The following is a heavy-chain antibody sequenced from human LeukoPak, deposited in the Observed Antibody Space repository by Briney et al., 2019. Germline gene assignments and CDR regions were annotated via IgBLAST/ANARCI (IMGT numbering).Heavy chain of an antibody. Sequence: PGGSLRLSCAASGFTFSSYEMNWVRQAPGKGLEWVSHISYSGTTIHYADSVKGRFTISRDNAKNSLYLQMNSLRAEDTAVYYCARDGYYGSGTYLFDHWGQGTLVTVSS. CDR2: ISYSGTTI. J-gene: IGHJ4*02. CDR1: GFTFSSYE. D-gene: IGHD3-10*01. CDR3: ARDGYYGSGTYLFDH. V-gene: IGHV3-48*03.